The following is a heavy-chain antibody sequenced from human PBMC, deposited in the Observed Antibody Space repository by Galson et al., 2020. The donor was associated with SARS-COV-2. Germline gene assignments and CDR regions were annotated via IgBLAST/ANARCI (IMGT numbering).Heavy chain of an antibody. CDR3: AKDKGYGDHLSGYYYGMDV. CDR2: ISWNSGSI. CDR1: GFTFDDYA. J-gene: IGHJ6*02. Sequence: GGSLRLSCAASGFTFDDYAMHWVRQAPGKGLEWVSGISWNSGSIGYADSVKGRFTISRDNAKNSLYLQMNSLRAEDTALYYCAKDKGYGDHLSGYYYGMDVWGQGTTVTVSS. D-gene: IGHD4-17*01. V-gene: IGHV3-9*01.